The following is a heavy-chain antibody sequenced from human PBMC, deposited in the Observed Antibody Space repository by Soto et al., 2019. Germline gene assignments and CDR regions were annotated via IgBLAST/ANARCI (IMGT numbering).Heavy chain of an antibody. CDR3: ARGYYYDSSGYYRRGGAFDI. Sequence: PSETLSLTCTVSGGSFSGYYWSWIRQPPGKGLEWIGEINHSGSTNYNPSLKSRVTISVDTSKNQFSLKLSSVTAADTAVYYCARGYYYDSSGYYRRGGAFDIWGQGTMVTVS. V-gene: IGHV4-34*01. D-gene: IGHD3-22*01. J-gene: IGHJ3*02. CDR2: INHSGST. CDR1: GGSFSGYY.